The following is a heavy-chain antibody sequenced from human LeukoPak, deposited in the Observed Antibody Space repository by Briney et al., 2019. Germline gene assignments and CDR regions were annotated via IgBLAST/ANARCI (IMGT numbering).Heavy chain of an antibody. CDR3: ARLRYSCYVKCYFDY. CDR2: IYFSGST. Sequence: SETLSLTCTVSGGSISSYYWSGIRQPPGKGLECIGYIYFSGSTNYNPSLKSRVTISVDTTKNQFSLKLMSVTAANAAVYYYARLRYSCYVKCYFDYWGQGTLVTVSS. CDR1: GGSISSYY. J-gene: IGHJ4*02. D-gene: IGHD5-12*01. V-gene: IGHV4-59*01.